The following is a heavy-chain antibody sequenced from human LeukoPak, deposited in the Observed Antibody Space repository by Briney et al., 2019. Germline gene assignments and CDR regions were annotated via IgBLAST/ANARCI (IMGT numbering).Heavy chain of an antibody. J-gene: IGHJ4*02. Sequence: GGSLRLSCAASGFTFSGYWMTWVRQAPGKGLEWVANIKQDGTEKYYVDSVKGRFSISRDNAKNSLYLQMNSLRDEDTAVYYCARDPFELWGQGTLVTVSS. D-gene: IGHD1-26*01. CDR1: GFTFSGYW. V-gene: IGHV3-7*01. CDR3: ARDPFEL. CDR2: IKQDGTEK.